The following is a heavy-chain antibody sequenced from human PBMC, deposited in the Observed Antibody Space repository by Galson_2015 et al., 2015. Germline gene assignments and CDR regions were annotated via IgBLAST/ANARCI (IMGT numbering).Heavy chain of an antibody. D-gene: IGHD5-12*01. CDR3: ARGGYDYVWYFDL. J-gene: IGHJ2*01. V-gene: IGHV3-53*01. CDR1: GFTVSSNY. CDR2: IYSGGNT. Sequence: SLRLSCAASGFTVSSNYMSWVRQTPGKGLEWVPVIYSGGNTYHADSVKGRFTLSRDNSKNTLYLQMNSLRAEDTAIYYCARGGYDYVWYFDLWGRGTLVTVFS.